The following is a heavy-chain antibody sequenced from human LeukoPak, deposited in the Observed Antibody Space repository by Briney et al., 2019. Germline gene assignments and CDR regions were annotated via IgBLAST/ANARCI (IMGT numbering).Heavy chain of an antibody. CDR3: ARDLIPGTTYYYYGMDV. V-gene: IGHV3-23*01. J-gene: IGHJ6*02. CDR2: ISVNGDNT. D-gene: IGHD1-7*01. Sequence: PGGSLRLSCAASGFTFSSFVMSWVRQTPGKGLDWVSSISVNGDNTYYADSVKGRFTISRDNSKNTLYLQMNSLRAEDTAVYYCARDLIPGTTYYYYGMDVWGQGTTVTVSS. CDR1: GFTFSSFV.